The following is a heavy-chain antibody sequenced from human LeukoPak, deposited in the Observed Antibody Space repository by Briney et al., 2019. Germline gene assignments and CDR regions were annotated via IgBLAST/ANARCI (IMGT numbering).Heavy chain of an antibody. Sequence: SETLSLTCTVSGGSISSSSYYWGWIRQPPGKGLEWIGSIYYSGSTYYNPSLKSRVTISVDTSKNQFSLKLSSVIAADTAVYYCARRGRAKWFDPWGQGTLVTVSS. CDR3: ARRGRAKWFDP. V-gene: IGHV4-39*01. J-gene: IGHJ5*02. CDR1: GGSISSSSYY. D-gene: IGHD4/OR15-4a*01. CDR2: IYYSGST.